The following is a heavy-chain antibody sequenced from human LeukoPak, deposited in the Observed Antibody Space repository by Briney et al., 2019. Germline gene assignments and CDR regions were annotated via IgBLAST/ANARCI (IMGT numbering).Heavy chain of an antibody. J-gene: IGHJ4*02. V-gene: IGHV3-30*02. CDR1: GFTFSSNG. D-gene: IGHD4-17*01. CDR2: IRYDGSNK. Sequence: PRGSLRLSCPASGFTFSSNGMHWVRQAPGKGLEWVAFIRYDGSNKYYADSVKGRFTISRDNSKNTLYLQMNSLRAEDTAVYYCAKDNYDYGDYDGGDYWGQGTLVTVSS. CDR3: AKDNYDYGDYDGGDY.